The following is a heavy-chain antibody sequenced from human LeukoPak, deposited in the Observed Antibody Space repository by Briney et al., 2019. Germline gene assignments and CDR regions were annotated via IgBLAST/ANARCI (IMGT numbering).Heavy chain of an antibody. D-gene: IGHD2/OR15-2a*01. CDR2: ISSSGTTI. V-gene: IGHV3-48*03. J-gene: IGHJ3*02. Sequence: GGSLRLSCAASGFTFSSYEMNWVRQAPGKGLEWVSYISSSGTTIYYADSVKDRFTISRDNAKNSLYLQMNSLRAEDTAIYYCARRYVYATLHAFDIWGQGTMVTVSS. CDR3: ARRYVYATLHAFDI. CDR1: GFTFSSYE.